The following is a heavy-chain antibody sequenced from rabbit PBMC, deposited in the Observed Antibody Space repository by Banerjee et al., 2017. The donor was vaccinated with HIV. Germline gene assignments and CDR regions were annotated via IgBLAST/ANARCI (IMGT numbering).Heavy chain of an antibody. CDR3: ARSPVGPNPL. Sequence: QEQLVESGGDLVKPGASLTLTCKASGLDFSSTNWMCWVRQAPGKGLEWIGCIYTGSIGSTYYASWAKGRFTISKTSSTTVTLQMTSLTAADTATYFCARSPVGPNPLWGPGTLVTVS. J-gene: IGHJ4*01. D-gene: IGHD3-1*01. CDR1: GLDFSSTNW. CDR2: IYTGSIGST. V-gene: IGHV1S45*01.